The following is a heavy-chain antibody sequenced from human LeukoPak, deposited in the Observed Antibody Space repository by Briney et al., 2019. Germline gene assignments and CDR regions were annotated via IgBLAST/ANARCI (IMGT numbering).Heavy chain of an antibody. CDR1: GFTFSSYS. CDR2: ISSSSSYI. D-gene: IGHD4-17*01. Sequence: GGSLRLSCAASGFTFSSYSMNWVRQAPGKGLEWVSSISSSSSYIYYADSVKGRFTISRDNAKNSLYLQMNSLRAEDTAVYYCASDSHYGDFDYWGQGTLVTVSS. J-gene: IGHJ4*02. V-gene: IGHV3-21*01. CDR3: ASDSHYGDFDY.